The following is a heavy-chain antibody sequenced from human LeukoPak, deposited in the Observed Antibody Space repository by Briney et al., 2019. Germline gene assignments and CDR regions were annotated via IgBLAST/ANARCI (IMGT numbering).Heavy chain of an antibody. Sequence: PGGSLRLSCSASGFTFSNYAMHWVRQAPGKGLEYVSAISSNGGSTYYADSVKGRFTISRDNSKNTLYLQMSSLRAEDTAVYYCVKAAAGEKWLVRGPNAFDIWGQGTMVTVSS. J-gene: IGHJ3*02. CDR2: ISSNGGST. CDR3: VKAAAGEKWLVRGPNAFDI. D-gene: IGHD6-19*01. CDR1: GFTFSNYA. V-gene: IGHV3-64D*06.